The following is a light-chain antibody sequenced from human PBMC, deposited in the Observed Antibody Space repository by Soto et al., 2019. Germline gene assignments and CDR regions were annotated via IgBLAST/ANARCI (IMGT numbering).Light chain of an antibody. V-gene: IGKV3-15*01. CDR1: QSVSSN. CDR3: QQYNNWPSWT. J-gene: IGKJ1*01. Sequence: EIVMTQSPATLSVSPGERATLSCRASQSVSSNLAWYQQKPGQAPRLLIYGASTRATGIPARFTGSGSGTEFTLTISSLQSEDFAFYYCQQYNNWPSWTFGQGTKVGIK. CDR2: GAS.